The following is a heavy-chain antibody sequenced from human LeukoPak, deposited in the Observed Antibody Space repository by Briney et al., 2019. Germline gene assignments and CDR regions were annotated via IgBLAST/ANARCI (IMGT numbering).Heavy chain of an antibody. D-gene: IGHD3-10*01. V-gene: IGHV3-13*01. CDR3: ASEESRGVYGMDV. J-gene: IGHJ6*02. CDR1: GFSLSRND. Sequence: PGGSLRLSCAASGFSLSRNDMHWVRQPPGGGLEWVSTISPAGKTYYSGSVKGRFTISRDNAKNSLFLQMNNLRAGDTAVYFCASEESRGVYGMDVWGQGTTVTVSS. CDR2: ISPAGKT.